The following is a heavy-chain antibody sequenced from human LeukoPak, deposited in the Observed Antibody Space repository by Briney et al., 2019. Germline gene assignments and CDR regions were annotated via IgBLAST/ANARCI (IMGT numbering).Heavy chain of an antibody. CDR3: AREVVVPAARRVNWFDP. D-gene: IGHD2-2*01. CDR2: INHSGST. Sequence: PSETLSLTCAVYGGSFSGYYWSWIRQPPGKGLEWIGEINHSGSTNYNPSLKSRVTISVDTPKNQFSLKLSSVTAADTAVYYCAREVVVPAARRVNWFDPWGQGTLVTVSS. V-gene: IGHV4-34*01. CDR1: GGSFSGYY. J-gene: IGHJ5*02.